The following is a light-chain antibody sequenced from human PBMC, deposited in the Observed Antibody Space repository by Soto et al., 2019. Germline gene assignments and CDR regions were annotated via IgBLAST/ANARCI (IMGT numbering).Light chain of an antibody. V-gene: IGLV2-14*01. CDR1: RRDVGGYNY. Sequence: QSALTQPASVSGSPGQSITIPPPGTRRDVGGYNYVSWYQQHPGKAPKLMIYDVSNRPSGVSNRFSGSKSGNTASLTISGLQAEDEADYYCSSYTSSSTYVFGTGTKVTVL. CDR2: DVS. CDR3: SSYTSSSTYV. J-gene: IGLJ1*01.